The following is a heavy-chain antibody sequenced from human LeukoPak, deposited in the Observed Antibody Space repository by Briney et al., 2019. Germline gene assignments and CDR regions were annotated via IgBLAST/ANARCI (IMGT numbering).Heavy chain of an antibody. V-gene: IGHV1-18*01. CDR3: AREAGRRYCTNGVCYGLDP. CDR2: ISAYNGNT. J-gene: IGHJ5*02. Sequence: ASVKVSCKASGYTFTSYGISWVRQAPGQGLEWMGWISAYNGNTNYAQKLQGRVTMTTDTSTSTAYMELRSLRSDDTAVYYCAREAGRRYCTNGVCYGLDPWGQGTLVTVSS. D-gene: IGHD2-8*01. CDR1: GYTFTSYG.